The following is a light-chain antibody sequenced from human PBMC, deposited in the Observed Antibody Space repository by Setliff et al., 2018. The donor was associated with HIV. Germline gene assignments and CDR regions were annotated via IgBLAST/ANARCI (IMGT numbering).Light chain of an antibody. V-gene: IGLV2-14*01. CDR2: EVS. CDR3: SSYITNSTSYV. Sequence: QSVLAQPASVSGSPGQSITISCTGTSSDVGAYNYVSWYQQHPGKAPKLMIYEVSNRPSGVSNRFSGSKSGNTASLTISGLQAEDKADYYCSSYITNSTSYVFGAGTKVTVL. J-gene: IGLJ1*01. CDR1: SSDVGAYNY.